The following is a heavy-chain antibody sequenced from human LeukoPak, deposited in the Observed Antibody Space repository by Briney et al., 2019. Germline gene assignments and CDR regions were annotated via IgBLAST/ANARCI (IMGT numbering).Heavy chain of an antibody. CDR1: GASFSSGDQY. D-gene: IGHD6-13*01. J-gene: IGHJ4*02. V-gene: IGHV4-31*03. Sequence: SSQTLSLTCTVSGASFSSGDQYWNWIRQRPGEGLEWIGSIHPSGTLYNNPSLESRVTISIDTSKNQFSLNLNSVSAADTAVYYCARDPSSWNGYFDRWGQGTLVTVSS. CDR2: IHPSGTL. CDR3: ARDPSSWNGYFDR.